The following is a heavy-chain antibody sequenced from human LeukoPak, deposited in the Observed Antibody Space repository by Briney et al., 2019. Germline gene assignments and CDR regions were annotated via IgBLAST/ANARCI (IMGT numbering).Heavy chain of an antibody. J-gene: IGHJ4*02. CDR3: AKVSSYDYVWGSPDY. CDR2: IRGSGGST. V-gene: IGHV3-23*01. Sequence: GGSLRLSCAASGFTFSSYAMSCVRQAPGKGLEWVSAIRGSGGSTYYADSVKGRFTISRDNSKNSLYLQMNSLRAEDSAVYYCAKVSSYDYVWGSPDYWGQGTLVTVSS. D-gene: IGHD3-16*01. CDR1: GFTFSSYA.